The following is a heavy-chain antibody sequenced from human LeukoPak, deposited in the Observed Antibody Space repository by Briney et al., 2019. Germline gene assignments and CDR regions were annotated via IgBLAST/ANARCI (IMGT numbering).Heavy chain of an antibody. Sequence: ASVKVSCKASGGTFSSYTISWMRQAPGQGLEWMGRIIPILGIANYAQKFQGRVTITADKSTSTAYMELSSPRSEDTAVYYCARGSQAVAGARSWFDPWGQGTLVTVSS. D-gene: IGHD6-19*01. CDR3: ARGSQAVAGARSWFDP. V-gene: IGHV1-69*02. CDR2: IIPILGIA. CDR1: GGTFSSYT. J-gene: IGHJ5*02.